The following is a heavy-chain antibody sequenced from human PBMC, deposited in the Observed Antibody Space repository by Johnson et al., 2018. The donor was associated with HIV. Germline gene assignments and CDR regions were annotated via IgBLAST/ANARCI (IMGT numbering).Heavy chain of an antibody. Sequence: EVQLVESGGGLAKPAWSLRVSCAASGFTFSNAWMSWVRQAPGKGLEWVGRIKSKIDGGTTDYAAPVKGRFSISRDNSKNTLYLQMNSLRAEDTAVYYCVRDRGTVVIWSDAFDVWGQGTVVTVSS. D-gene: IGHD3-22*01. CDR3: VRDRGTVVIWSDAFDV. CDR1: GFTFSNAW. CDR2: IKSKIDGGTT. J-gene: IGHJ3*01. V-gene: IGHV3-15*01.